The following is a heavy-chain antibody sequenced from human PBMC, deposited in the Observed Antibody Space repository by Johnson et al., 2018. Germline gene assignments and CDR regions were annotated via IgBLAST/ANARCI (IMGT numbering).Heavy chain of an antibody. CDR1: AFAFSSFW. CDR3: ARERHVPVAGAHNYPYMDV. J-gene: IGHJ6*03. V-gene: IGHV3-7*01. D-gene: IGHD6-19*01. CDR2: INEDGRER. Sequence: EVQLVEAGGGLVQPGGSLRLSCEASAFAFSSFWMSWVRQAPGKGLEWVANINEDGRERDDVDSGKGRFTISRYNAKNSLYQQMKSLRAEDTAGYNCARERHVPVAGAHNYPYMDVWGKGTTVTVSS.